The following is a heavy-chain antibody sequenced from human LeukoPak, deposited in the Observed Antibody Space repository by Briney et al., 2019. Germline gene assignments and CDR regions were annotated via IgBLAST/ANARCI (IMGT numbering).Heavy chain of an antibody. CDR1: GYTFTSYG. Sequence: ASVKVSCKASGYTFTSYGISWVRQAPGQGLEWMGWISAYNGNTNYAQKLQGRVTMTTDTSTSTAYMELSSLRSEDTAVYYCARGYSGSCYGAFDIWGQGTMVTVSS. D-gene: IGHD1-26*01. CDR3: ARGYSGSCYGAFDI. CDR2: ISAYNGNT. J-gene: IGHJ3*02. V-gene: IGHV1-18*01.